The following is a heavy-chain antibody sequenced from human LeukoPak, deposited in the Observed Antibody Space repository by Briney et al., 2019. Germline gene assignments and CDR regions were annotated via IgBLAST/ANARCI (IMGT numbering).Heavy chain of an antibody. CDR3: THLPGYSSY. CDR2: ISYDGSNK. V-gene: IGHV3-30*03. D-gene: IGHD4-11*01. Sequence: GRSLRLSCAASGFTFSSYGMHWVRQAPGKGLEWVAVISYDGSNKYYADSVKGRFTISRDNSKNTLYLQMNSLRAEDTAVYYCTHLPGYSSYWGQGTLVTVSS. CDR1: GFTFSSYG. J-gene: IGHJ4*02.